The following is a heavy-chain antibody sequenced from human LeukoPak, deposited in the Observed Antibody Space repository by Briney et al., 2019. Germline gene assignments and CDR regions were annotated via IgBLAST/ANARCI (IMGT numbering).Heavy chain of an antibody. CDR2: ISPSGGNR. CDR1: GFIFGGYT. J-gene: IGHJ4*02. V-gene: IGHV3-48*01. D-gene: IGHD3-10*01. Sequence: GGSLRLSCVGSGFIFGGYTMNWVRQAPGKGLEWLSYISPSGGNRFYADSVKGRFTISRDNGKNSLYLQMNSLRAEDTARYYCTSRPGDYWFGYLQLWGQGTLVTVSS. CDR3: TSRPGDYWFGYLQL.